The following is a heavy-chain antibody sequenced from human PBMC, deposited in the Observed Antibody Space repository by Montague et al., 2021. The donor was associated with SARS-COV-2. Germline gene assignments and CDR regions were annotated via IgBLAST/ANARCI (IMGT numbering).Heavy chain of an antibody. Sequence: SLRLSWAASGFIFSSYEMNWVRQAPGKGQEWISYISSSGGGSTKHYTDSVKGRFTISRDNAKNSLYLHMNSLRVEDTAIYYCARDRDWDDWCGMDVWGQGTTVTVS. V-gene: IGHV3-48*03. J-gene: IGHJ6*02. CDR3: ARDRDWDDWCGMDV. CDR1: GFIFSSYE. CDR2: ISSSGGGSTK. D-gene: IGHD2-21*01.